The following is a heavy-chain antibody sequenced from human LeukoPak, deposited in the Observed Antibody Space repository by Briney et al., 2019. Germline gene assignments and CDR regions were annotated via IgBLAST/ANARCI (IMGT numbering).Heavy chain of an antibody. CDR3: ARASCSSTSCAHY. J-gene: IGHJ4*02. V-gene: IGHV3-7*01. Sequence: GGSLRLSCAASGFTFSSYWMSWVRQAPGKGLEWVANIKQDGSEKYYVDSVKGRFTISRDNAKNSLYLQMNSLRAEDTAVYYCARASCSSTSCAHYWGQGTLVTVSS. D-gene: IGHD2-2*01. CDR2: IKQDGSEK. CDR1: GFTFSSYW.